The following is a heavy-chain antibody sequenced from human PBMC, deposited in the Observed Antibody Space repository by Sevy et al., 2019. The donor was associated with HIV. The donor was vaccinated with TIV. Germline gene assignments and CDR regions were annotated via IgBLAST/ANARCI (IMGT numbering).Heavy chain of an antibody. CDR1: GFTFSSYA. Sequence: GGYLRLSCAASGFTFSSYAMRWVRQAPGKGLEWVAVISYDGSNKYYADSVKGRFTISRDNSKNTLYLQMNSLRAEDTAVYYCARGIAASDAFDIWGQGTMVTVSS. V-gene: IGHV3-30-3*01. J-gene: IGHJ3*02. CDR3: ARGIAASDAFDI. D-gene: IGHD6-13*01. CDR2: ISYDGSNK.